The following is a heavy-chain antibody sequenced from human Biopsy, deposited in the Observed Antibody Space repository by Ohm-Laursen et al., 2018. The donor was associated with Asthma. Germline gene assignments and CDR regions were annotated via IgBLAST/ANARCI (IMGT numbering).Heavy chain of an antibody. Sequence: SLRLSCAASRFTYEMHWVRQAPGKGLEWVAVIYSGGTLHTADSVRGRFTISRDFSKNTLHLQMHSLRAEDTAVYYCAKDPRIYGDNVAGMDVWGQGTAVNVSS. CDR2: IYSGGTL. V-gene: IGHV3-NL1*01. D-gene: IGHD4-17*01. CDR1: RFTYE. J-gene: IGHJ6*01. CDR3: AKDPRIYGDNVAGMDV.